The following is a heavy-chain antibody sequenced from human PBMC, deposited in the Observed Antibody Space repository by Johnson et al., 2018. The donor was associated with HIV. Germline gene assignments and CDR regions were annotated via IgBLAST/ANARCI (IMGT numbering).Heavy chain of an antibody. D-gene: IGHD1-26*01. Sequence: VQLVESGGGLVQPGGSLRLSCAASGFTFSSYAMHWVRQAPGKGLEYVSAISSNGGSTYYANSVKGRFTISRDNSKNTLYLQMNSLRADDTAVYYCAKAKWGAAFDIWGQGTKVTVSS. CDR3: AKAKWGAAFDI. CDR2: ISSNGGST. V-gene: IGHV3-64*01. CDR1: GFTFSSYA. J-gene: IGHJ3*02.